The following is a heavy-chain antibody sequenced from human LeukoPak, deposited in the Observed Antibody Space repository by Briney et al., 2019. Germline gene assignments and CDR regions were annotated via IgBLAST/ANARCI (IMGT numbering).Heavy chain of an antibody. CDR2: IYHSGST. CDR1: GYSISSGYY. CDR3: ARHRDGYHYYFDY. J-gene: IGHJ4*02. V-gene: IGHV4-38-2*01. D-gene: IGHD5-24*01. Sequence: SETLSLTCAVSGYSISSGYYWGWIRQPRGKVLEWIGSIYHSGSTYYNPSLKSRVTISVDTSKNQFSLKLSSVTAADPAVYYCARHRDGYHYYFDYWGQGTLVTVSS.